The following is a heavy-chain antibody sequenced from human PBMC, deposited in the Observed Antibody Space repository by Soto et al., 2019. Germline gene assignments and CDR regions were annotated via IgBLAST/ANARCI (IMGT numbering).Heavy chain of an antibody. D-gene: IGHD2-15*01. Sequence: QVQLVQSGAEVKKPGSSVKVSCKASGGTFSSYAIAWVRQAPGQGLEWMGGIIPMFGTTNYAQKLQGRVTITADESTSTAYMELGSLRSEDMAVYYCARVGYGGPGSYGMDVWGQGTTVTVSS. CDR3: ARVGYGGPGSYGMDV. CDR1: GGTFSSYA. CDR2: IIPMFGTT. J-gene: IGHJ6*02. V-gene: IGHV1-69*01.